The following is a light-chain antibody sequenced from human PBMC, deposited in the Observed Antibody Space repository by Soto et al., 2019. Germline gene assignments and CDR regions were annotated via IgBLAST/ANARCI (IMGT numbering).Light chain of an antibody. J-gene: IGKJ2*01. Sequence: PGEGATLSCRSSQDLGTDYLAWSQQKPGQAPTLLIFGASRRASGVPDRFTGSGSGTDFTLTVSRLEPEDFGVYYCPPCVISPYMYTVGQGTKLEI. CDR1: QDLGTDY. CDR2: GAS. V-gene: IGKV3-20*01. CDR3: PPCVISPYMYT.